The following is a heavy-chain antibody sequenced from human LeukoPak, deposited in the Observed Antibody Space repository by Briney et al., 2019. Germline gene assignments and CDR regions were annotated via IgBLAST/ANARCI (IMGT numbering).Heavy chain of an antibody. V-gene: IGHV3-53*01. Sequence: QAGGSLRLSCAASGFTFSSYAMSWVRQAPGKGLEWVSLIYTGGTAYYADSVKGRFTISRDNSKNTLYLQMNALRAEDTALYYCARARHPWISGTYWYYFDYWGQGTLVTVSS. CDR1: GFTFSSYA. CDR3: ARARHPWISGTYWYYFDY. J-gene: IGHJ4*02. CDR2: IYTGGTA. D-gene: IGHD3-10*01.